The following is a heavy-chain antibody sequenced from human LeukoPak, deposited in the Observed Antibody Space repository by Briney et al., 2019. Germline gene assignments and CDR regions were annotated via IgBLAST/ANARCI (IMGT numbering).Heavy chain of an antibody. CDR1: GGSISSYY. CDR3: ARDRSYCGGDCHNWFDP. D-gene: IGHD2-21*02. J-gene: IGHJ5*02. V-gene: IGHV4-59*01. CDR2: IYYSGST. Sequence: PSETLSLTCTVSGGSISSYYWSWIRQPPGKGLEWIGYIYYSGSTNYNPSLKSRVTISVDTSKNQLSLKLSSVTAADTAVYYCARDRSYCGGDCHNWFDPWGQGTLVTVSS.